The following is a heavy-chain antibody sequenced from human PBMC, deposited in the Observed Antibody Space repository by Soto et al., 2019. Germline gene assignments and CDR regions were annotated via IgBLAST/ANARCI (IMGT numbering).Heavy chain of an antibody. V-gene: IGHV1-2*04. CDR1: GYTFTGYY. D-gene: IGHD3-10*01. CDR3: AREQRRRYYGSGSLYYYYGMDV. J-gene: IGHJ6*02. Sequence: GASVKVSCKASGYTFTGYYMHWVRQAPGQGLEWMGWINPNSGGTNYAQKFQGWVTMTRDTSISTAYMEMSRLRSDDTAVYYCAREQRRRYYGSGSLYYYYGMDVWGQGTTVTVSS. CDR2: INPNSGGT.